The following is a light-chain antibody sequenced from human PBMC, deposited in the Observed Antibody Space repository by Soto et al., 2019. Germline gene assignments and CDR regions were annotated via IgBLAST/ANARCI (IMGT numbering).Light chain of an antibody. Sequence: TVLTQSPGTLSLSPWERATVSCRASQSVGGSSLAWYQQRPGQAPRLLIYDTSKRATGIPDRFSGSGSGTDFTLTISRLEPEDFAVYYCQQYQNSPRTFGQGTKVDI. V-gene: IGKV3-20*01. CDR1: QSVGGSS. CDR2: DTS. J-gene: IGKJ1*01. CDR3: QQYQNSPRT.